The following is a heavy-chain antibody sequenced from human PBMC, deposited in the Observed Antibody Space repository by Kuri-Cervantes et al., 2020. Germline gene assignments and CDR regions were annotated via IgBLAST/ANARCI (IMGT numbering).Heavy chain of an antibody. D-gene: IGHD4-23*01. CDR2: INPSGGST. J-gene: IGHJ4*02. CDR3: ARGLAPTTVVTPSGFDY. Sequence: ASVKVSCKASGYTFTSYYMHWVRQAPGQGLEWMGIINPSGGSTSYAQKFQGRVTMTRDTSTSTVYMELRSLRSDDTAVYYCARGLAPTTVVTPSGFDYWGQGTLVTVSS. V-gene: IGHV1-46*01. CDR1: GYTFTSYY.